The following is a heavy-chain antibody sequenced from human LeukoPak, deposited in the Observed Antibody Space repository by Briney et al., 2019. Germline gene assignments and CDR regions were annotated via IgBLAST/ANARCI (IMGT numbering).Heavy chain of an antibody. CDR2: IKQDGSEI. V-gene: IGHV3-7*01. CDR3: ARVLLWLGEFTAPFDY. D-gene: IGHD3-10*01. Sequence: GGSLRLSCAASGFTFSNYWMSWVRQAPGKGLEWVANIKQDGSEIYYVDSVKGRFSISRDNAKNSLYLQMNSLRAEDTAVYYCARVLLWLGEFTAPFDYWGQGSWVTVSS. CDR1: GFTFSNYW. J-gene: IGHJ4*02.